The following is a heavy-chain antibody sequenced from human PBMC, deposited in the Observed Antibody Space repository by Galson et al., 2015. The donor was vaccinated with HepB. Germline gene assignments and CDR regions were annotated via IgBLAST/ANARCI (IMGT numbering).Heavy chain of an antibody. D-gene: IGHD6-13*01. CDR2: IDPSDSYT. CDR1: EYSFTSYW. Sequence: QSGAEVKKPGESLRISCKGSEYSFTSYWISWVRQMPGKGLEWMGRIDPSDSYTNYSPSFQGHVTIPADKSISTAYLQWSSLKASDTAMYYCARRAAAPGYFDYWGQGTLVTVSS. CDR3: ARRAAAPGYFDY. J-gene: IGHJ4*02. V-gene: IGHV5-10-1*01.